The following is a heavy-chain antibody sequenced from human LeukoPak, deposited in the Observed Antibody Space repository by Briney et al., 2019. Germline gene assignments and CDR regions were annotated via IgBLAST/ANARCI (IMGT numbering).Heavy chain of an antibody. CDR1: GYTFTSYG. D-gene: IGHD3-22*01. V-gene: IGHV1-69*13. CDR3: ARALYYYDSSGYTPPYFDY. Sequence: ASVKVSCKASGYTFTSYGISWVRQAPGQGLEWMGGIIPIFGTANYAQKFQGRVTITADESTSTAYMELSSLRSEDTAVYYCARALYYYDSSGYTPPYFDYWGQGTLVTVSS. J-gene: IGHJ4*02. CDR2: IIPIFGTA.